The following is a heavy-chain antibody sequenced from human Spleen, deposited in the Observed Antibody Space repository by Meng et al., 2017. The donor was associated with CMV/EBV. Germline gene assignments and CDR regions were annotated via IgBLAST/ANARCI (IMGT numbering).Heavy chain of an antibody. Sequence: SVKVSCKASGFTFTSSAVQWVRQARGQRLEWIGWIVVGSGNTNYAQKFQGRVTITTDESTSTAYMELSSLRSEDTAVYYCARDDGRQWLVLGYWGQGTLVTVSS. CDR3: ARDDGRQWLVLGY. CDR2: IVVGSGNT. CDR1: GFTFTSSA. D-gene: IGHD6-19*01. V-gene: IGHV1-58*01. J-gene: IGHJ4*02.